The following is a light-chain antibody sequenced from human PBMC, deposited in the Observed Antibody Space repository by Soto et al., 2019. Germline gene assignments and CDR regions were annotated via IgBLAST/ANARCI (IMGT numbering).Light chain of an antibody. J-gene: IGKJ1*01. CDR1: QSVSSSY. V-gene: IGKV3-20*01. CDR2: GAS. Sequence: EIVLTQSPGTLSLSPWERATLSWRASQSVSSSYLAWYQQKPGQAPRLLIYGASSRATGIPDRFSGSGSGTDCTLTISRLEPEDFAVYYCQQYGSSPTTFGQGTKVDIK. CDR3: QQYGSSPTT.